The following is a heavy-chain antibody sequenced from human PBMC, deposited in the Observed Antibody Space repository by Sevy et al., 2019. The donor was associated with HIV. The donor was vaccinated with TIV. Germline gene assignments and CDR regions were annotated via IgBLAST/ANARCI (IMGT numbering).Heavy chain of an antibody. J-gene: IGHJ5*02. Sequence: SETLSLTCTVSGGSISSGGYYWTWIRQHPGKGLEWIGYIYDSGTTNYNPSLKSRVSMSVDTSKNQFFLKLSSVTAADTAVYYCARGWGYFGSGSYYWFDPWGQGTLVTVSS. CDR2: IYDSGTT. D-gene: IGHD3-10*01. CDR3: ARGWGYFGSGSYYWFDP. CDR1: GGSISSGGYY. V-gene: IGHV4-31*03.